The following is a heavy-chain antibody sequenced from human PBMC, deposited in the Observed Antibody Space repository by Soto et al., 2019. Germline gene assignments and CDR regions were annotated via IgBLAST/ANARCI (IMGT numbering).Heavy chain of an antibody. J-gene: IGHJ6*02. V-gene: IGHV3-30-3*01. D-gene: IGHD6-19*01. CDR3: ARDAVAGNFTYYYYGMDV. CDR1: EFTFSSYG. Sequence: QVRLVESGGGVVQPGRSLRLSCAASEFTFSSYGMHWVRQAPGKGLEWVAVISHDGSNKYYADSVKGRFTISRDNSKNTLYLQMNSLRAEDTAVYYCARDAVAGNFTYYYYGMDVWGQGTTVTVSS. CDR2: ISHDGSNK.